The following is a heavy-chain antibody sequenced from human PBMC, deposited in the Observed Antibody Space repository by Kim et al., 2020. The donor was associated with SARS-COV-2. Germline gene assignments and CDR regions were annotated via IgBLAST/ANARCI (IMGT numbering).Heavy chain of an antibody. CDR1: GYTFSSYG. V-gene: IGHV1-3*01. CDR3: ARAFPLLRTVEFISQDWFDP. Sequence: ASVKVSCKASGYTFSSYGIHWVRQAPGQSFEWMGWINAGSGDTKYSQKFQGRVSITRDTSASTAYMELSSLRSEDTAVYYCARAFPLLRTVEFISQDWFDPWGQGTLVTVSA. CDR2: INAGSGDT. J-gene: IGHJ5*02. D-gene: IGHD3-10*01.